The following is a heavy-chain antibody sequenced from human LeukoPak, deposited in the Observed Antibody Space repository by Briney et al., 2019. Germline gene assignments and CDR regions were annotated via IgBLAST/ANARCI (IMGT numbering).Heavy chain of an antibody. J-gene: IGHJ4*02. D-gene: IGHD3-22*01. CDR1: GFSFDDYA. V-gene: IGHV3-30-3*01. CDR2: ISYDGSNK. Sequence: GGSLRLSCAASGFSFDDYAMSWVRQAPGKGLEWVAVISYDGSNKYYADSVKGRFTISRDNSKNTLYLQMNSLRAEDTAVYYCAAGAYYYDSSGYFLDYWGQGTLVTVSS. CDR3: AAGAYYYDSSGYFLDY.